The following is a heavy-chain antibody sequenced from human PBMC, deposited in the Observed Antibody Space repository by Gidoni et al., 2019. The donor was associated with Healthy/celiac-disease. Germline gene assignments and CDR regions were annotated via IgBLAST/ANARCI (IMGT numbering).Heavy chain of an antibody. Sequence: GSISSYYWSWIRQPPGKGLEWIGYIYYSGSTNYNPSLKSRVTISVDTSKNQFSLKLSSVTAADTAVYYCARANYDFWSGSYNWFDPWGQGTLVTVSS. D-gene: IGHD3-3*01. CDR3: ARANYDFWSGSYNWFDP. CDR2: IYYSGST. J-gene: IGHJ5*02. V-gene: IGHV4-59*01. CDR1: GSISSYY.